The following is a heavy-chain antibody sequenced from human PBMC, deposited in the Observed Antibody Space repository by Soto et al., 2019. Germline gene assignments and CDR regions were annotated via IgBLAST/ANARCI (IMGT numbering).Heavy chain of an antibody. CDR3: ARGAGSWYQLLIQGY. Sequence: GGSLRLSCAASGFTFSSSWMHWVRQAPGKGLVWVSRINSDGSSTNYADSVKGRFTISRDNSKNTLYLQMNSLRAEDTAVYYCARGAGSWYQLLIQGYWGQGTLVTVSS. CDR2: INSDGSST. V-gene: IGHV3-74*01. J-gene: IGHJ4*02. CDR1: GFTFSSSW. D-gene: IGHD2-2*01.